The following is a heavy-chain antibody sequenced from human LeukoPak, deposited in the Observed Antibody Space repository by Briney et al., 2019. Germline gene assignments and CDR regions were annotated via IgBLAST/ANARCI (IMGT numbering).Heavy chain of an antibody. D-gene: IGHD5-24*01. V-gene: IGHV3-9*01. Sequence: PGGSLRLSCAASGFPFDDYAMHWVRQAPGKGLEWVSGISWNSDSIGYADSVKGRFTISRDNAKNSLYLQMNSLRAEDTALYYCAKDREMATILYYFDYWGQGTLVTVSS. CDR3: AKDREMATILYYFDY. CDR2: ISWNSDSI. J-gene: IGHJ4*02. CDR1: GFPFDDYA.